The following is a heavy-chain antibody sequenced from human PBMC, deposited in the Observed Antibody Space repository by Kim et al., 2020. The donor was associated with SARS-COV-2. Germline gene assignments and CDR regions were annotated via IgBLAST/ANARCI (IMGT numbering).Heavy chain of an antibody. CDR3: AREGGGYDSYGPFDY. V-gene: IGHV3-30*01. J-gene: IGHJ4*02. Sequence: DSVKSRFTISRDNSKNTRSLQMNGLRAEDTAVYYCAREGGGYDSYGPFDYWGQGTLVTVSS. D-gene: IGHD5-12*01.